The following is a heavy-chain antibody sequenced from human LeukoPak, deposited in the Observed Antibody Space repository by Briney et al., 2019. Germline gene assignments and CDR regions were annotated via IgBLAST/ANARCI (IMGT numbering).Heavy chain of an antibody. Sequence: ASVNVSCKASGYTFTGYYMHWVRQAPGQGLEWMGWINPNSGGTNYAQKFQGRVTMTRDTSISTAYMELSRLRSDDTAVYYCARDGVLRFLELVGGYFDYWGQGTLVTVSS. J-gene: IGHJ4*02. CDR1: GYTFTGYY. CDR3: ARDGVLRFLELVGGYFDY. D-gene: IGHD3-3*01. V-gene: IGHV1-2*02. CDR2: INPNSGGT.